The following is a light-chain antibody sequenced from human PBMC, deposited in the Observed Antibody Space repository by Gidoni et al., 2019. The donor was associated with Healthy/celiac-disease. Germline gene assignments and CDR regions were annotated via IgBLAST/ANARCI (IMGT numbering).Light chain of an antibody. CDR1: QSVSSSY. CDR2: GAS. V-gene: IGKV3-20*01. J-gene: IGKJ1*01. CDR3: PQYGSSPTLT. Sequence: EIVLTQSPGTLSLSPGERATLSCRASQSVSSSYLAWYQQKPGQAPRLLIYGASSRATGIPDRFSGSVSGTDFTLTISILDPEDFALYSCPQYGSSPTLTFGQGTKVEI.